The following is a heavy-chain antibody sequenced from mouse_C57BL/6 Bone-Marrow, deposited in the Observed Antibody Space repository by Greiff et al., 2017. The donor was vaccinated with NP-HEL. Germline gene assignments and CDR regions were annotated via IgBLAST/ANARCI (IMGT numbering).Heavy chain of an antibody. D-gene: IGHD1-1*01. Sequence: VQLQQSGAELVKPGASVKLSCKASGYTFTSYWMHWVKQRPGQGLEWIGMIHPNSGSTNYNEKFKSKATLTVDKSSSTAYMQLSSLTSEDSAVYYCASSSPDWYFDVWGTGTTVTVSS. CDR3: ASSSPDWYFDV. J-gene: IGHJ1*03. V-gene: IGHV1-64*01. CDR2: IHPNSGST. CDR1: GYTFTSYW.